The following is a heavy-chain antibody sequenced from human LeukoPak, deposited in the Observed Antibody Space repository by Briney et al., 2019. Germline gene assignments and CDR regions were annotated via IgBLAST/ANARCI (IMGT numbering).Heavy chain of an antibody. CDR2: IYHSGST. CDR3: ARHEEESEAARYYFDY. Sequence: PSETLSLTCAVSGYSISSGYYWGWIRQPPGKGLEWIGSIYHSGSTYYNPSLKSRVTISVDTSKNQFSLKLSSVTAADTAVYYCARHEEESEAARYYFDYWGQGTLVTVSS. D-gene: IGHD6-13*01. CDR1: GYSISSGYY. J-gene: IGHJ4*02. V-gene: IGHV4-38-2*01.